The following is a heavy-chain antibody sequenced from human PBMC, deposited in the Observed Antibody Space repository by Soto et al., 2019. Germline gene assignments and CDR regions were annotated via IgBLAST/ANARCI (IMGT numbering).Heavy chain of an antibody. CDR1: GFVFTSYG. CDR2: ISYDGTNQ. Sequence: QVQLVESGGGVVQPGRSVRLSCAASGFVFTSYGMHWVRQAPGKGLEWVAVISYDGTNQYYEDSVKGRFTISRDNSKNTLYLQMNSLRAEDTAVYYCAKDPSHITSPHFDYWGQGTLLTVS. CDR3: AKDPSHITSPHFDY. D-gene: IGHD2-2*01. J-gene: IGHJ4*02. V-gene: IGHV3-30*18.